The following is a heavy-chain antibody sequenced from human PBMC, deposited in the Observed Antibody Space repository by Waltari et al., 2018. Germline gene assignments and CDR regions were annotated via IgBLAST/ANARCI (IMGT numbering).Heavy chain of an antibody. CDR1: GFTVSSNY. Sequence: EVQLVESGGGLIQPGGSLRLSCAASGFTVSSNYMSWVRQAPGKGLEWVSVIYSGGSTYYADSVKGRFTISRDNSKNTLYLQMNSLRAEDTAVYYCATRRYGDYSPPGAEYFQHWGQGTLVTVSS. J-gene: IGHJ1*01. D-gene: IGHD4-17*01. V-gene: IGHV3-53*01. CDR2: IYSGGST. CDR3: ATRRYGDYSPPGAEYFQH.